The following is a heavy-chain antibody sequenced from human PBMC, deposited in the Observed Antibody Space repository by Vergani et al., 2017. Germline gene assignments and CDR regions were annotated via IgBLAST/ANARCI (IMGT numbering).Heavy chain of an antibody. CDR1: GYTFTSYD. Sequence: QLVQSGAEVKKPGASVKVSCKASGYTFTSYDIHWVRQATGQGLEWMGWMNPNSGNTGYAQKFQGRVTMTRNTSISTAYMERSSLRSEDTAVYYCARGRIVVEPERGWIDSWGQGTLVTVSS. J-gene: IGHJ5*02. CDR2: MNPNSGNT. D-gene: IGHD2-21*01. CDR3: ARGRIVVEPERGWIDS. V-gene: IGHV1-8*01.